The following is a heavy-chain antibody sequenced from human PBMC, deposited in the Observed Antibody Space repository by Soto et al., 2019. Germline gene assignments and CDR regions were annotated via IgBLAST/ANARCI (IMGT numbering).Heavy chain of an antibody. D-gene: IGHD3-10*01. CDR2: ITGSAGST. CDR1: GFTFSSYA. J-gene: IGHJ5*02. Sequence: GGCLRLSCAASGFTFSSYAMSWFRQAPGKWLEWVWAITGSAGSTSYADSVKARFTLSRDNSKNTLYLQMNSLRAEDTAVYYCAKDRPVSDTMVRGVIPNWFDPWRQGTLVTVSS. V-gene: IGHV3-23*01. CDR3: AKDRPVSDTMVRGVIPNWFDP.